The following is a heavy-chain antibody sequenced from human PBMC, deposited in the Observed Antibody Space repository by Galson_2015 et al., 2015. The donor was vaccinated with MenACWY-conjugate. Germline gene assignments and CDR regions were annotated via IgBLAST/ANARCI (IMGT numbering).Heavy chain of an antibody. V-gene: IGHV1-69*06. D-gene: IGHD5-24*01. CDR2: IIPIFGTA. CDR3: ARAFRRDGFLQDY. Sequence: SVKVSCKASGGPFRCYALSWARQAPGPGLEWLGGIIPIFGTANYAQKFQGRVTITADKSTSTAYMELSSLRSEDTAVYYCARAFRRDGFLQDYWGQGTLVTVSS. J-gene: IGHJ4*02. CDR1: GGPFRCYA.